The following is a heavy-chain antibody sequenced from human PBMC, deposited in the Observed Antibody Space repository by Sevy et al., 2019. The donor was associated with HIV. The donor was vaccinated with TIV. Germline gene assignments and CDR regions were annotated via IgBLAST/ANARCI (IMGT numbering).Heavy chain of an antibody. V-gene: IGHV4-59*01. CDR3: AREQQLVGFDY. D-gene: IGHD6-13*01. Sequence: SETLSLTCTVSGGSISSYYWSWIRQPPGKGLEWIGYIYYSGGTNYNPSLKSRVTISVDTSKNQFSLKLSSVTAADTAVYYCAREQQLVGFDYWGQGTLVTVSS. CDR2: IYYSGGT. J-gene: IGHJ4*02. CDR1: GGSISSYY.